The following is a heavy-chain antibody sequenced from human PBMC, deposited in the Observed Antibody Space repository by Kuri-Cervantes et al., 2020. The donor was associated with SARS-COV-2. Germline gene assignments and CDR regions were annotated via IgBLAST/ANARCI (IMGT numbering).Heavy chain of an antibody. D-gene: IGHD3-22*01. CDR1: GGSISSGSYY. J-gene: IGHJ4*02. CDR3: ASGGSSGYFNY. V-gene: IGHV4-61*02. Sequence: SETLSLTCTVSGGSISSGSYYWSWIRQPAGKGLEWIGRIYTNGSTNYNPSLKSRVTISVDTSKNQFSLKLSSVTAADTAVYYCASGGSSGYFNYWGQGTLVTVSS. CDR2: IYTNGST.